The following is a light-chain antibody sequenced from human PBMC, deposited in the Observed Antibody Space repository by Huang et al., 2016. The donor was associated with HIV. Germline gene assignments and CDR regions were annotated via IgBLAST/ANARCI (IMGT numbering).Light chain of an antibody. V-gene: IGKV2-30*01. CDR3: MQGTHWPGT. CDR1: QSLVSSDGDTS. Sequence: DVVMTQAPLSLPVTLGQPASMFCKSSQSLVSSDGDTSLNWFQQRPGQAPRRLIYQVSNRDSGVPQRFSGSGSGTHFTLRIKTVEAEDVAIYYCMQGTHWPGTFGPGTKMDI. CDR2: QVS. J-gene: IGKJ1*01.